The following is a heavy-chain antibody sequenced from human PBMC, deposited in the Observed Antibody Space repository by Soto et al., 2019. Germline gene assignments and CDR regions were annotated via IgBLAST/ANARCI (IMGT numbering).Heavy chain of an antibody. CDR1: GGSISSSSYY. CDR3: AGMGAGQWKRVCFKLRGKTFDP. CDR2: IYYSGST. J-gene: IGHJ5*02. Sequence: SETLSLTCTVSGGSISSSSYYWGWIRQPPGKGLEWIGSIYYSGSTYYNPSLNSRDTISVDTSKNQFSLKLSSVTAADTAMYYCAGMGAGQWKRVCFKLRGKTFDPWGQGTLVTVSS. V-gene: IGHV4-39*01. D-gene: IGHD1-1*01.